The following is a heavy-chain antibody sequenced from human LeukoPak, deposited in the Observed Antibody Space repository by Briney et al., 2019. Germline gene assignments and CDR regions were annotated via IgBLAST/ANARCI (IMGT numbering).Heavy chain of an antibody. D-gene: IGHD5-18*01. Sequence: GESLKISCKGSGYSFTSYWIGWVRQMPGKGLEWMGIIYPGDSDTRYSPSFQGQVTISADKSISTAYLQWSSLKASDTAMYYCARPAQDTGDAFDIWGQGTMVTVSS. CDR1: GYSFTSYW. V-gene: IGHV5-51*01. CDR2: IYPGDSDT. CDR3: ARPAQDTGDAFDI. J-gene: IGHJ3*02.